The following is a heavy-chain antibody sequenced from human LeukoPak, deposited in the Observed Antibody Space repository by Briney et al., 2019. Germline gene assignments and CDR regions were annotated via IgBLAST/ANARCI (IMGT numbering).Heavy chain of an antibody. J-gene: IGHJ6*03. CDR1: GGSISSYY. V-gene: IGHV4-59*01. D-gene: IGHD5-12*01. CDR3: ARGHSYDLPYYMDV. Sequence: SETLSLTCTVSGGSISSYYWSWIRQPPGKGLEWIGYIYYSGSTNYNPSLKSRVTISVDTSKNQFSLKLSSVTAADTAVYYCARGHSYDLPYYMDVWGKGTTVTVSS. CDR2: IYYSGST.